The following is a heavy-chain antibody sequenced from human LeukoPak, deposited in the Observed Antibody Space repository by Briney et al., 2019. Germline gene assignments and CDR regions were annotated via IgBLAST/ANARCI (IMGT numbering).Heavy chain of an antibody. CDR3: AKYYYDSSGYYNYFDY. J-gene: IGHJ4*02. CDR1: GFTFSGSA. V-gene: IGHV3-23*01. CDR2: ISYSGANS. Sequence: GGSLRLSCAASGFTFSGSAMSWVRQAPGEGLEWVSLISYSGANSYYTDSVRGRFTISRDDSKDTLFLQMNSLRAEDTAVYYCAKYYYDSSGYYNYFDYWGQGTLVTVSS. D-gene: IGHD3-22*01.